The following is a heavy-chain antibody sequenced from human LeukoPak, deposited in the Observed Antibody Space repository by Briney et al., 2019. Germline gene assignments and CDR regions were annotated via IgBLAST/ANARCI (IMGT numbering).Heavy chain of an antibody. CDR3: ARDESTRSPLDAFDI. J-gene: IGHJ3*02. CDR2: ISGSGGST. CDR1: GFTFSSYA. Sequence: GGSLRLSCAAAGFTFSSYAMSWVRQAPGKGLEWVPAISGSGGSTYYADSVKGRFTISRDNSKNTLYLQMNSLRAEDTAVYYCARDESTRSPLDAFDIWGQGTMVTVSS. V-gene: IGHV3-23*01.